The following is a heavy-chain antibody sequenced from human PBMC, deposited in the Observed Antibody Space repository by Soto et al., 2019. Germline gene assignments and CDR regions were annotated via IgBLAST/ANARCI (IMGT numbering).Heavy chain of an antibody. Sequence: GGSLRLSCAASGFTFSSYAMSWVRQAPGKGLEWVSAISGSGGSTYYADSVKGRFTISRDNSKNTLYLQMNSLGAEDTAVYYCAKGLRFLEWLPYANYYYYGMDVWGQGTTVTVSS. D-gene: IGHD3-3*01. CDR3: AKGLRFLEWLPYANYYYYGMDV. J-gene: IGHJ6*02. V-gene: IGHV3-23*01. CDR2: ISGSGGST. CDR1: GFTFSSYA.